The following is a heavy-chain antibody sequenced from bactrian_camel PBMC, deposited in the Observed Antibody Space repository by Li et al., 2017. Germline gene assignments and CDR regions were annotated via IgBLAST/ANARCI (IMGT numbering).Heavy chain of an antibody. CDR3: AADIGSLDDTCLRMSPMKYNY. Sequence: HVQLVESGGGSVQAGGSLRLSCVASGYTGGTFCMGWFRQAPGREREFVANIPTVTGVLGAHYADSVRGRFTMSRAGNTYFLQMNNLQAGDTAMYYCAADIGSLDDTCLRMSPMKYNYWGQGTQVTVS. J-gene: IGHJ4*01. CDR1: GYTGGTFC. CDR2: IPTVTGVLGA. D-gene: IGHD1*01. V-gene: IGHV3-3*01.